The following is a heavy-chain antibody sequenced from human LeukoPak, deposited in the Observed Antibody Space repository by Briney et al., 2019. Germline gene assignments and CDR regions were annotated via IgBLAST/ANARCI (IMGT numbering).Heavy chain of an antibody. D-gene: IGHD3-22*01. Sequence: GASVKVSCKASGYTFTSYTMHWVHQAPGQRLEWMGWINAGNGNTKYSQKFQGRVTITRDSSASTAYMELSSLRSEDTAVYYCARDASRVVVVIDYFDYWGQGTLVTVSS. CDR1: GYTFTSYT. CDR2: INAGNGNT. J-gene: IGHJ4*02. CDR3: ARDASRVVVVIDYFDY. V-gene: IGHV1-3*01.